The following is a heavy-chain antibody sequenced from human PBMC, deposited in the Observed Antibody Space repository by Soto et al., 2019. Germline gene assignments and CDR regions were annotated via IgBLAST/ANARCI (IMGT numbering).Heavy chain of an antibody. CDR2: ISYDGSNK. D-gene: IGHD2-15*01. CDR3: ARGAWWGVVVAASSFYYGMDV. J-gene: IGHJ6*02. Sequence: PGGSLRLSCSASGFTFSSYAMHWVRQAPGKGLEWVAVISYDGSNKYYADSVKGRFTISRDNSKNTLYLQMNSLRAEDTAVYYCARGAWWGVVVAASSFYYGMDVWGQGTTVTVSS. CDR1: GFTFSSYA. V-gene: IGHV3-30-3*01.